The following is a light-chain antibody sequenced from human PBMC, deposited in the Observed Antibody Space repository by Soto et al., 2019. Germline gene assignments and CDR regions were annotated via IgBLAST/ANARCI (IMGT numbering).Light chain of an antibody. CDR3: PQSYSTPRT. V-gene: IGKV1-39*01. J-gene: IGKJ1*01. CDR2: AAS. CDR1: QSISSY. Sequence: DIQMTQSPSSLSASVGDRVTITCRASQSISSYLNWYQQKPGKAPKLLIYAASSLQSGVPSRFSGSGSGTDFTLTISSLQPEHFATYYCPQSYSTPRTFGQGTKVDIK.